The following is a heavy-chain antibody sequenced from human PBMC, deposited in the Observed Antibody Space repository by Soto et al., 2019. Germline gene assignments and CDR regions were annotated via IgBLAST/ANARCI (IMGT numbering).Heavy chain of an antibody. D-gene: IGHD3-3*01. J-gene: IGHJ6*02. CDR1: GGSIGSYY. CDR2: IYYSGST. V-gene: IGHV4-59*01. CDR3: ERDGGFYYGMDV. Sequence: QVQLQESGPGLVKPSETLSLTCTVSGGSIGSYYWNWIRQPPGKGLEWIGYIYYSGSTNYNPSLKSRVIISVDTSKNQFSLKLSSVTAADTAVYYCERDGGFYYGMDVWGQGTTVTVSS.